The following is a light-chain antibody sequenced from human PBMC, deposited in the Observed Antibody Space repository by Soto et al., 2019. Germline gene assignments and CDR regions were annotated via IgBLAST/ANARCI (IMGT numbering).Light chain of an antibody. CDR1: QSVGYH. V-gene: IGKV3-11*01. J-gene: IGKJ4*01. CDR3: QQRSNWPPVT. CDR2: DAS. Sequence: EIVLTQSTATLSLSPGERTTLSCRASQSVGYHLAWYQQKPGQAPRLLIHDASNRATGIPARFSGRGSGTDFTLAISSLEPEDFAVYYCQQRSNWPPVTFGGGTKVEIK.